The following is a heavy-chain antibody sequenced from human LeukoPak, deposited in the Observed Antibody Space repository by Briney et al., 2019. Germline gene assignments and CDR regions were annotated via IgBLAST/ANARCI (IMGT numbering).Heavy chain of an antibody. J-gene: IGHJ6*03. CDR3: ARSADLEMANYYYYYMDV. CDR2: IYYSGST. Sequence: PSETLSLTCTVSGGSISSSSYYWGWIRQPPGKGLEWIGSIYYSGSTYYNPSLKSRVTISVDTSKNQFSLKLSSVTAADTAVYYRARSADLEMANYYYYYMDVWGKGTTVTISS. D-gene: IGHD5-24*01. V-gene: IGHV4-39*07. CDR1: GGSISSSSYY.